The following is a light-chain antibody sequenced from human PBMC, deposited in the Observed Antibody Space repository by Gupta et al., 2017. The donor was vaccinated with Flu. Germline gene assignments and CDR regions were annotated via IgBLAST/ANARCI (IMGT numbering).Light chain of an antibody. CDR1: ALAKRY. V-gene: IGLV3-25*02. Sequence: SFDLTQPPSVSVSPGQTARTTCSGDALAKRYSYWYQQKAGQAPVLVMKKDTARPSVIPERFSGSSSGTTVTLTISGVQAEDEADYYCQSADSSGVVFGGGTKLTVL. CDR3: QSADSSGVV. CDR2: KDT. J-gene: IGLJ2*01.